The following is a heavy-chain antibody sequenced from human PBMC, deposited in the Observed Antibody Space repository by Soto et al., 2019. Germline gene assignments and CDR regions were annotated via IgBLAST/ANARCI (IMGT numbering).Heavy chain of an antibody. CDR3: ARGKGWLQFGS. V-gene: IGHV3-21*01. D-gene: IGHD5-18*01. CDR1: GFSSSSST. Sequence: GGSLRLSCAASGFSSSSSTMNWVRQAPGKGLEWVSSISTSSGYIYYADSVKGRFTISGDNAKNSLYLQMSSLRADDTAVYYCARGKGWLQFGSRAQGTLVTVSS. J-gene: IGHJ4*02. CDR2: ISTSSGYI.